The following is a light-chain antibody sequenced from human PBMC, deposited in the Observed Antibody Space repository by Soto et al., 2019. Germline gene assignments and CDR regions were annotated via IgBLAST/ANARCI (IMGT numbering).Light chain of an antibody. Sequence: IVLTQSPDPLSLSPGERATLSCRSSQSVTSTYLAWYQQRPGQSPRLLIFAAYSRATGIPDRFSGSGSGTDFTLTISRLEPEDFAVYYCQQYNNWPPITLGQGTRLEIK. CDR2: AAY. CDR3: QQYNNWPPIT. J-gene: IGKJ5*01. V-gene: IGKV3-20*01. CDR1: QSVTSTY.